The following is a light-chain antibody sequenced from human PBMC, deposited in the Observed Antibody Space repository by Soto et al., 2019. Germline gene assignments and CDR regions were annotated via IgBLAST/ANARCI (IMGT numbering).Light chain of an antibody. CDR2: KAS. V-gene: IGKV1-5*03. Sequence: DILTTQSPSTLSASVGNRVTITCRASQSISSWLAWYQQKPGTAPKLLIYKASTLQSGVPSRFSGSGSGTEFTLTISSLQPDDSATYYCQQYNDNWTFGQGT. CDR1: QSISSW. J-gene: IGKJ1*01. CDR3: QQYNDNWT.